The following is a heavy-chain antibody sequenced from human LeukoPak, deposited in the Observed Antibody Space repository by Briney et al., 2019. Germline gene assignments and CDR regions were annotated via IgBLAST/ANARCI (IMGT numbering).Heavy chain of an antibody. J-gene: IGHJ4*02. Sequence: SVKVSCKASGGTFISYAISWVRQAPGQGLEWMGGIIPIFGTANYAQKFQGRVTITADKSTSTAYMELSSLRSEDTAVYYCARGLGSSSGPQFDYWGQGTLVTVSS. D-gene: IGHD6-6*01. CDR3: ARGLGSSSGPQFDY. CDR1: GGTFISYA. CDR2: IIPIFGTA. V-gene: IGHV1-69*06.